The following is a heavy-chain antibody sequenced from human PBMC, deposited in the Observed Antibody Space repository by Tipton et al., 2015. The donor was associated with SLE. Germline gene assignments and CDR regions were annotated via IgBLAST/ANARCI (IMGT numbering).Heavy chain of an antibody. Sequence: QLVQSGAEVKKPGASVKVSCKASGYTFTGYYFHWVRQAPGQGLEWMGWIDPNSGATNYAQNFQGRVTMTRDTSSSTAYMELSRLTSDDTAVYYCARSQDKSIDQWGQGTLVTVSS. J-gene: IGHJ4*02. CDR3: ARSQDKSIDQ. V-gene: IGHV1-2*02. CDR2: IDPNSGAT. D-gene: IGHD2-15*01. CDR1: GYTFTGYY.